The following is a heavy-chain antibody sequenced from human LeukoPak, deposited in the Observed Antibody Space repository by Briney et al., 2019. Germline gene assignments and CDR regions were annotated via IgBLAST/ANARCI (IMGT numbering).Heavy chain of an antibody. CDR1: GFGFNTYW. CDR3: ARDKVYSADY. Sequence: GGSLRLSCAASGFGFNTYWMHWVRHAPGKGLVWVSRINGDGTSTTYADSVKGRFTISRDNAKNTLYLQMNSLRAEDTAVYYCARDKVYSADYWGQGTLVTVSS. D-gene: IGHD2-15*01. J-gene: IGHJ4*02. CDR2: INGDGTST. V-gene: IGHV3-74*01.